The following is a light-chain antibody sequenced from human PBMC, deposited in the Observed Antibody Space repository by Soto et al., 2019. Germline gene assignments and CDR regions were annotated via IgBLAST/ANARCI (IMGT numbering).Light chain of an antibody. J-gene: IGKJ1*01. CDR3: QQYNNWPRT. Sequence: IVMTQSPATLSVARGERATLSCRASQSVRNYLAWYQQRPGQAPRLLIFGASTRATDIPARFSGSGSGTEFTLTISSLRSEDFAVYYCQQYNNWPRTFGQGTK. V-gene: IGKV3-15*01. CDR2: GAS. CDR1: QSVRNY.